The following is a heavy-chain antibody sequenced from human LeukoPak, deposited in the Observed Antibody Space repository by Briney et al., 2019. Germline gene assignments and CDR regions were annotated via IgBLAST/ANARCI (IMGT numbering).Heavy chain of an antibody. Sequence: SVKGRFTISRDNSKNILYLQMNSLRVEDTAVYYCARESAVTMADYGMDVWGQGTTVTVSS. V-gene: IGHV3-30*01. D-gene: IGHD4-17*01. CDR3: ARESAVTMADYGMDV. J-gene: IGHJ6*02.